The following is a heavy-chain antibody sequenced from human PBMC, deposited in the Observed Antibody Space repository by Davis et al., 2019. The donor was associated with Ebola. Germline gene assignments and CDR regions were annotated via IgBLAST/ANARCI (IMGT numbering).Heavy chain of an antibody. J-gene: IGHJ6*02. V-gene: IGHV3-74*01. CDR3: ARAYHYGVDV. CDR1: GFTFSSYW. CDR2: INSDGSST. Sequence: GESLKISCAASGFTFSSYWMHWVRQVPGKGLVWVSRINSDGSSTIYADSMKGRFTISRDNAKNTLYLQMNSLRAEDTAVFYCARAYHYGVDVWGQGTTVTVSS.